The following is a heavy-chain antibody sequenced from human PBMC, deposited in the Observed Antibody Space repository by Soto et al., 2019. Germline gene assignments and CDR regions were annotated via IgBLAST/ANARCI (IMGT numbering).Heavy chain of an antibody. V-gene: IGHV4-4*07. D-gene: IGHD2-21*02. J-gene: IGHJ4*02. Sequence: PPETLSPTFILSGASVTRYTWSSVRQPANKGLEWIGRVSSSVSATYNPSPKSRVSISMDTAENRISLKLDSVTAADAGVYFCARDGMPTGDTWGPGILLAVS. CDR3: ARDGMPTGDT. CDR1: GASVTRYT. CDR2: VSSSVSA.